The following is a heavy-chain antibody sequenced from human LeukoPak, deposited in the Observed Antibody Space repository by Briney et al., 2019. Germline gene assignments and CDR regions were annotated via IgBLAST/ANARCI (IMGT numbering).Heavy chain of an antibody. J-gene: IGHJ6*04. CDR3: ARGGNLLRYYYGMDV. CDR2: INSGGSST. CDR1: GFTFSSYW. V-gene: IGHV3-74*01. D-gene: IGHD4-23*01. Sequence: PGGSLRLSCAASGFTFSSYWMHWVRQAPGKGLVWVSRINSGGSSTSYADSVKGRFTISRDNAKNTLYLQMNSLRAEDTAVYYCARGGNLLRYYYGMDVWGKGTTVTVSS.